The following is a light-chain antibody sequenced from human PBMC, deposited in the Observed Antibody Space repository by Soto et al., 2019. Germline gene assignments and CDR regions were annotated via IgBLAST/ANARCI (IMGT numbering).Light chain of an antibody. CDR3: QSYGSSLSASYV. V-gene: IGLV1-40*01. CDR1: SSNIGAGCE. J-gene: IGLJ1*01. Sequence: QSVLTQPPSVSGAPGQRVTISCTGCSSNIGAGCEVHWYQHLPGKAPKLLIYGNTNRPSGVPDRFSGSKSGTSASLAITGLQAEDEADYYCQSYGSSLSASYVFGGGTKLTVL. CDR2: GNT.